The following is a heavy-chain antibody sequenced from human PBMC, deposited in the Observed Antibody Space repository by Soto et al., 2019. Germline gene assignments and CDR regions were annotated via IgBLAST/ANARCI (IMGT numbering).Heavy chain of an antibody. D-gene: IGHD6-19*01. CDR2: ISGSGGST. V-gene: IGHV3-23*01. J-gene: IGHJ5*02. Sequence: PGGSLRLSCAASGFTFSSYAMSWVRQAPGKGLEWVSAISGSGGSTYYADSVKGRFTISRDNSKNTLYLQMNSLRAEDTAVYYWAKSSGSPFLNWFEPWGQGTLVSVSS. CDR3: AKSSGSPFLNWFEP. CDR1: GFTFSSYA.